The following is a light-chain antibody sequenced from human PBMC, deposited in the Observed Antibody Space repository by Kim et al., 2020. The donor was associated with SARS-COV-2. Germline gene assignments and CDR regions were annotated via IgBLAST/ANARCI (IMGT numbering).Light chain of an antibody. Sequence: QSVLTQSSSASASLGSSVKLTCTLSSGHSSYIIAWHQQQPGKAPRYLMKLEGSGSYNKGSGVPDRFSGSSSGADCYLTISNLQSEDVADYYCETWDSNTRVFGGGTQLTV. CDR3: ETWDSNTRV. CDR2: LEGSGSY. V-gene: IGLV4-60*03. CDR1: SGHSSYI. J-gene: IGLJ2*01.